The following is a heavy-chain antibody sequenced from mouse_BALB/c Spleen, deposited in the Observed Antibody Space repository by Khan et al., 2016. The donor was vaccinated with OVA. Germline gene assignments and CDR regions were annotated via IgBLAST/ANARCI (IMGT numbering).Heavy chain of an antibody. V-gene: IGHV2-9*02. J-gene: IGHJ2*01. CDR3: ARNREPDYFDY. CDR1: GFSLTNYG. Sequence: QVQLKESGPGLVAPSQSLSITCTVSGFSLTNYGVHWVRQPPGKGLEWLGVICAGGSTNYNSALMSRLSINKDDSKSQVFLKMNSLQTDDTAMYFCARNREPDYFDYWGQGTTLTVSS. CDR2: ICAGGST.